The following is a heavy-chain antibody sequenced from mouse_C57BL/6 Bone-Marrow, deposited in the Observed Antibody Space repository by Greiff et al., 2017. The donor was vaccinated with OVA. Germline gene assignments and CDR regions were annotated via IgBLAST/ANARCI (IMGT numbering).Heavy chain of an antibody. CDR2: IDPSDSET. CDR3: ARKGHYYYGSSYDYFDY. Sequence: QVQLQQPGAELVRPGSSVKLSCKASGYTFTSYWMHWVKQRPIQGLEWIGNIDPSDSETHYNQKFKDKATLTVDKSSSTAYMQLSSLTSVDSAVYYCARKGHYYYGSSYDYFDYWGQGTTLTVSS. CDR1: GYTFTSYW. D-gene: IGHD1-1*01. V-gene: IGHV1-52*01. J-gene: IGHJ2*01.